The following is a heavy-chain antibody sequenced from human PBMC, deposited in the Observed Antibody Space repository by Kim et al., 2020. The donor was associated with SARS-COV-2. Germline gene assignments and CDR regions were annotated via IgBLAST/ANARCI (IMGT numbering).Heavy chain of an antibody. D-gene: IGHD1-26*01. CDR3: ARGEVGATYY. Sequence: SETLSLTCTVSGGSISSSSYYWGWIRQPPGKGLEWIGSIYYSGSTYYNPSLKSRVTISVDTSKNQFSLKLSSVTAADTAVYYCARGEVGATYYWGQGTLVTVSS. CDR1: GGSISSSSYY. CDR2: IYYSGST. J-gene: IGHJ4*02. V-gene: IGHV4-39*01.